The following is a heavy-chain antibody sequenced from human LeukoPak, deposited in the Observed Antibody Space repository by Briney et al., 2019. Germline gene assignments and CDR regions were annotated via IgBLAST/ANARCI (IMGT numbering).Heavy chain of an antibody. CDR2: IYYSGST. D-gene: IGHD5-24*01. V-gene: IGHV4-31*03. CDR1: GGSISSGGYY. CDR3: ARRPRDGYNYDFDY. Sequence: SETLSLTCTVSGGSISSGGYYWSWIRQHPGKGLEWIGYIYYSGSTYYNLSLKSRVTISVDTSKNQFSLKLSSVTAADTAVYYCARRPRDGYNYDFDYWGQGTLVTVSS. J-gene: IGHJ4*02.